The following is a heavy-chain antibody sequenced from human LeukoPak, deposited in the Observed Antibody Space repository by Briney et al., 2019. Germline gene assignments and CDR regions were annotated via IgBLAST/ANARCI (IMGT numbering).Heavy chain of an antibody. V-gene: IGHV6-1*01. Sequence: PSQTLSLTCAISGDSLSSNSAAWNWLRQSPSRGLEWLGRTYYRSRLYNDYAVFVKSRITINPDTSKNQFSLHLNSVTPEDTAVYYCARVTEYTSSLDYWGQGTLVTVSS. CDR3: ARVTEYTSSLDY. CDR1: GDSLSSNSAA. D-gene: IGHD6-6*01. J-gene: IGHJ4*02. CDR2: TYYRSRLYN.